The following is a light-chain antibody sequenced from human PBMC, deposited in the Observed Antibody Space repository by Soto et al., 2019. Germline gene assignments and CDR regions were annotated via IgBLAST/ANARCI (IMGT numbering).Light chain of an antibody. CDR3: GTGDSSLSALV. V-gene: IGLV1-51*01. J-gene: IGLJ2*01. CDR1: SSNIGNNY. Sequence: QSVLTQPPSVSAAPGQKVTISRSGSSSNIGNNYVSMYQQLPGTAPKLLIYDNNKRHSWIPVRFSGSKAGTSATMGITGLQNGDDADYYCGTGDSSLSALVFGGGTKITVL. CDR2: DNN.